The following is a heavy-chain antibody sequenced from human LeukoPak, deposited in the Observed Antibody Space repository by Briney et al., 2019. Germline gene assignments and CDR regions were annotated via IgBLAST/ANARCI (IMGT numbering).Heavy chain of an antibody. CDR2: ISGSGGST. CDR3: AKDAVESFYDSSGYYYGVGFDY. CDR1: GFTFSSYA. D-gene: IGHD3-22*01. V-gene: IGHV3-23*01. Sequence: GGSLRLSCAASGFTFSSYAMCWVRQAPGKGLVWVSAISGSGGSTYYTDSVKGRFTISRDNSKNTLYLQMNSLRAEDTAVYFCAKDAVESFYDSSGYYYGVGFDYWGQGTLVSVSS. J-gene: IGHJ4*02.